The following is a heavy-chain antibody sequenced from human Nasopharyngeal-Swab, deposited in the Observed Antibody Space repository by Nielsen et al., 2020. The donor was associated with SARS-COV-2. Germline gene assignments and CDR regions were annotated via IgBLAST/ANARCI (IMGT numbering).Heavy chain of an antibody. J-gene: IGHJ4*02. CDR3: ARIAVAVPPV. CDR2: TYYRSMWKN. V-gene: IGHV6-1*01. Sequence: SQALSLPCAISGDSVSSNYAAWNWIRQSPSRGLEWLGRTYYRSMWKNDYALSVEGRLTISPDPSKNQFSLQLNSLTPEDTAVYYCARIAVAVPPVWGQGTLVTVSS. D-gene: IGHD6-19*01. CDR1: GDSVSSNYAA.